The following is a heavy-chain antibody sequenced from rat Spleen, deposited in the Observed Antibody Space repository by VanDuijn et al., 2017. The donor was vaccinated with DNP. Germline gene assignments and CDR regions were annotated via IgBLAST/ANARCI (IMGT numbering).Heavy chain of an antibody. CDR1: DYTFTSYA. Sequence: QVQLQQSGAELAKPGSSVKISCKASDYTFTSYAMHWIKQTTGQALEWTGYIAPGSGGTKYNEKFKGRATLTVDKSSSTAYMQLSSLTPVDTAVYYCARRSGYGNWFAYWGHGTLVTVSS. V-gene: IGHV1-43*01. J-gene: IGHJ3*01. CDR2: IAPGSGGT. CDR3: ARRSGYGNWFAY. D-gene: IGHD4-3*01.